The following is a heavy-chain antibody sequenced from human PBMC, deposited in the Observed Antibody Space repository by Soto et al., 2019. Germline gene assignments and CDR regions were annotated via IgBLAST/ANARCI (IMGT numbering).Heavy chain of an antibody. CDR2: IIPMFATT. D-gene: IGHD3-22*01. CDR1: GGTFGTYT. Sequence: GASVKVSCKASGGTFGTYTMSWVRQAPGQGLEWMGGIIPMFATTTYAENFQGRVTITADESTNTAYMELSGLRFEDTAVYYCTRALYYLDSSAHYGQSWFDPWGQVNRITVCS. V-gene: IGHV1-69*13. J-gene: IGHJ5*02. CDR3: TRALYYLDSSAHYGQSWFDP.